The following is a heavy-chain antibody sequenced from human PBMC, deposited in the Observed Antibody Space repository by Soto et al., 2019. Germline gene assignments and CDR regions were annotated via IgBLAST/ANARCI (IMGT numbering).Heavy chain of an antibody. V-gene: IGHV1-2*04. D-gene: IGHD3-3*01. CDR1: GYTFTGYY. J-gene: IGHJ3*02. CDR3: ARGRRITIFGVVPGRPHDAFEI. Sequence: ASVKVSCKASGYTFTGYYMHWVRQAPGQGLEWMGWINPNSGGTNYAQKFQGWVTMTRDTSISTAYMELSRLRSDDTAVYYCARGRRITIFGVVPGRPHDAFEIWGQGTMVTVSS. CDR2: INPNSGGT.